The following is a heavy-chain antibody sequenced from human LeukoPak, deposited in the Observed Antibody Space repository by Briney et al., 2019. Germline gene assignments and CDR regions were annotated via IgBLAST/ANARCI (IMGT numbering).Heavy chain of an antibody. Sequence: PSDTLSLTCTVSGGYISSYYWSWIRQPAGKGLEWIGRIYTSGSTNYNPSLKSRVTMSVDTSKNQFSLKLSSATAADTAVYYCAREDIAAAGTGAYYYYYMDVWGKGTTVTVSS. CDR1: GGYISSYY. J-gene: IGHJ6*03. CDR3: AREDIAAAGTGAYYYYYMDV. V-gene: IGHV4-4*07. CDR2: IYTSGST. D-gene: IGHD6-13*01.